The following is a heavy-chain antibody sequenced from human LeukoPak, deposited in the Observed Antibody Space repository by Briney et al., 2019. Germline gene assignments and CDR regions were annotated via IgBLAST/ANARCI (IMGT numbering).Heavy chain of an antibody. D-gene: IGHD2-21*01. CDR3: ARIPRPNYYYYYGMDV. CDR2: IYYSGST. J-gene: IGHJ6*02. Sequence: SETLSLTCTVSGGSLSSGDYYWSWIRQPPGKGLEWLGYIYYSGSTYYDPSLKSRVTISVDTSKNQFSLKLSSVTAVDTAVYYCARIPRPNYYYYYGMDVWGQGTTVTVSS. CDR1: GGSLSSGDYY. V-gene: IGHV4-30-4*01.